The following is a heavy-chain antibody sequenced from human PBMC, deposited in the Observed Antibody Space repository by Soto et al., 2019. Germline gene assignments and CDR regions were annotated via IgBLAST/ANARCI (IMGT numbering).Heavy chain of an antibody. Sequence: GESLKISCKGSGYSFTSYRIGWVRQMPGKGLEWMGIIYPGDSDTRYSPSFQGQVTISADKSISTAYLQWSSLKASDTAMYYCAREPTISYYGMDVWGQGTTVTVSS. D-gene: IGHD1-26*01. CDR3: AREPTISYYGMDV. J-gene: IGHJ6*02. V-gene: IGHV5-51*01. CDR1: GYSFTSYR. CDR2: IYPGDSDT.